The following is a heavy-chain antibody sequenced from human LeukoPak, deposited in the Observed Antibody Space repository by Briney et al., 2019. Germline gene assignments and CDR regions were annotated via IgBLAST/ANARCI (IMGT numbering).Heavy chain of an antibody. J-gene: IGHJ6*02. D-gene: IGHD3-10*01. CDR3: ARPITMVRGVINDYYGMDV. Sequence: ASVKVSCKASGYTFTSYDINWVRQATGQGLEWMGWMNPNSGNTGYAQKFQGRVTMTRNTSISTAYMELSSLRSEDTAVYYCARPITMVRGVINDYYGMDVWGQGTTVTVSS. CDR2: MNPNSGNT. CDR1: GYTFTSYD. V-gene: IGHV1-8*01.